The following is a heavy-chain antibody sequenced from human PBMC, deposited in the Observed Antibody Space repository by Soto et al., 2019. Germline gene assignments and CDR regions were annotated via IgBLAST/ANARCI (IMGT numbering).Heavy chain of an antibody. J-gene: IGHJ4*02. CDR1: GFTVSSNY. V-gene: IGHV3-53*04. Sequence: GGSLRLSCAASGFTVSSNYMSWVRQAPGKGLEWVSVIYSGGSTYYADSVKGRFTISRHNSKNTLYLQMNSLRAEDTAVYYCARDFIDSSCYYYFDYWGQGTLVTVSS. D-gene: IGHD3-22*01. CDR3: ARDFIDSSCYYYFDY. CDR2: IYSGGST.